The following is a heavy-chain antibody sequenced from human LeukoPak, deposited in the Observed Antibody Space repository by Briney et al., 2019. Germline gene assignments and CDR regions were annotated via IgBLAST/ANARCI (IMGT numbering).Heavy chain of an antibody. Sequence: PSETLSLTCTVSGGSISSSSYYWGWLRQPPGKGLEWIGSIYYSGSTYYNPSLKSRVTISVDTSKNQFSLKLSSVTAADTAVYYCATSSRGVNWFDPWGQGTLVTVSS. CDR3: ATSSRGVNWFDP. CDR1: GGSISSSSYY. V-gene: IGHV4-39*01. D-gene: IGHD6-13*01. J-gene: IGHJ5*02. CDR2: IYYSGST.